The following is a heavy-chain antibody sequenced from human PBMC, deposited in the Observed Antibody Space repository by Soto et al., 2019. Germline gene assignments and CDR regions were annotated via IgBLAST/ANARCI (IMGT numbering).Heavy chain of an antibody. Sequence: QVQLQQSGPGLVKPSQTLSLTCAISGDSVSSNSAAWNWIRQSPSRGLEWLGRTYYRSKWYNDYAVSVKSRITINPDTSKNQFSLQLNSVTPEDTAVYYCARGAYYDYVWGSYRYDFDYWGQGTLVTVSS. CDR3: ARGAYYDYVWGSYRYDFDY. CDR2: TYYRSKWYN. CDR1: GDSVSSNSAA. V-gene: IGHV6-1*01. J-gene: IGHJ4*02. D-gene: IGHD3-16*02.